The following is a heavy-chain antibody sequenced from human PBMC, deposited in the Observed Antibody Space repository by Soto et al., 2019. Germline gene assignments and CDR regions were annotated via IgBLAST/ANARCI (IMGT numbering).Heavy chain of an antibody. V-gene: IGHV3-66*01. CDR2: IYSGGST. D-gene: IGHD3-10*01. CDR1: GFTVSNNY. Sequence: EVQLVESGGGLVQPGGSLRLSCVVSGFTVSNNYMSWVRQAPGKGLEWVSVIYSGGSTSYINSVKGRFTISRDNSKNTVYLQMNSLRAEDTAVYYCARPDTVRGVSYWGQGTLVTVS. CDR3: ARPDTVRGVSY. J-gene: IGHJ4*02.